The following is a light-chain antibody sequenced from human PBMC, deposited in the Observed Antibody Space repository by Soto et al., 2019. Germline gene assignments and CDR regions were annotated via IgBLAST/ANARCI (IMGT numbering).Light chain of an antibody. V-gene: IGKV1-9*01. Sequence: DLQLTQSPSFLSASVGDRVTITCRASQGITNDLAWYQQKPGQAPKLLIYAASSLQRGVPSTFSGSGFGTEFTLTISSLQPEDFATYFCQQFNSDPFTFGPGTTVDFK. CDR1: QGITND. CDR3: QQFNSDPFT. J-gene: IGKJ3*01. CDR2: AAS.